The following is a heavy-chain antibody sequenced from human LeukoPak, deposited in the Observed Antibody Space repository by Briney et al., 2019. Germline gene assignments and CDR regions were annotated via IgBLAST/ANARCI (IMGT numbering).Heavy chain of an antibody. J-gene: IGHJ6*02. D-gene: IGHD4-17*01. Sequence: SETLSLTCTVSGGSISSYYWSWIRQPPGKGLEWIGYIYYSGSTNYNPSLKSRVTISVDTSKNQFSLKLSSVTAADTAVYYCARGYYYGDYDYYYYGTDVWGQGTTVTVSS. V-gene: IGHV4-59*01. CDR2: IYYSGST. CDR1: GGSISSYY. CDR3: ARGYYYGDYDYYYYGTDV.